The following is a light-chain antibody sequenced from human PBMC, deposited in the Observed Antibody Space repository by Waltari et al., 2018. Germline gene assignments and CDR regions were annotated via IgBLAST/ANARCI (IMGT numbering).Light chain of an antibody. CDR2: RNT. CDR1: ELTDKY. V-gene: IGLV3-25*03. J-gene: IGLJ2*01. CDR3: QSADDSGNHVL. Sequence: SPGLTQPPSVSVSPGQTAIITCSGSELTDKYIYWFQQKSGQAPVVVIRRNTGRPSGIPERFSASDSGTTGTLVISGVEAEDEADYYCQSADDSGNHVLFGGGTRLTVL.